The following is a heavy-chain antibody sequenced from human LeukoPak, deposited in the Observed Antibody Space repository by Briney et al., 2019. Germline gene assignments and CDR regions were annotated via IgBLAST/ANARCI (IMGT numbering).Heavy chain of an antibody. V-gene: IGHV3-23*01. D-gene: IGHD6-19*01. Sequence: GGSLRLSCAASEFSFSTYNMNWVRQAPGKGLEWVSAISGSGGSTYYADSVKGRFTISRDNSKNTLYLQMNSLRAEDTAVYYCAKEFSSGWYGEIDYWGQGTLVTVSS. J-gene: IGHJ4*02. CDR1: EFSFSTYN. CDR2: ISGSGGST. CDR3: AKEFSSGWYGEIDY.